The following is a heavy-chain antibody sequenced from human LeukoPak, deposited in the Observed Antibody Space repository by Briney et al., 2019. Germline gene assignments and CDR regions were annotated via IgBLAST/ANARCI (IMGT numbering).Heavy chain of an antibody. CDR3: ARARRAGFYGSGSYSSGLDY. V-gene: IGHV1-2*04. D-gene: IGHD3-10*01. CDR1: GGTFTGYY. CDR2: INPNSGGT. J-gene: IGHJ4*02. Sequence: GASVKVSCKASGGTFTGYYMHWVRQAPGQGLEWMGWINPNSGGTNYAQKFQGWVTMTRDTSISTAYMELSRLRSDDTAVYYCARARRAGFYGSGSYSSGLDYWGQGTLVTVSS.